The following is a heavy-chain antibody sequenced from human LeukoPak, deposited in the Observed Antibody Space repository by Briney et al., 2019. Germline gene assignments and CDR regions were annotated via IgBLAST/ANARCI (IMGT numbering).Heavy chain of an antibody. CDR3: ASGEGVVVAAGRD. Sequence: SETLSLTCTVSGGSISSGDHYWSWIRQPPGRGLEWIGYIYYSGSTYYNPSLKSRATISIDTPKSQFSLKLNSVTAADTAVYYCASGEGVVVAAGRDWGQGTLVTVSS. V-gene: IGHV4-30-4*08. J-gene: IGHJ4*02. CDR1: GGSISSGDHY. CDR2: IYYSGST. D-gene: IGHD2-15*01.